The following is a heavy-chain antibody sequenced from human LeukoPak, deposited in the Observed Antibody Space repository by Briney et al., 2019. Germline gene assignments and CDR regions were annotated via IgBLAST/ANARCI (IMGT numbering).Heavy chain of an antibody. D-gene: IGHD4-23*01. J-gene: IGHJ4*02. Sequence: PSETLSLTCTVSGGSISSYYWSWIRQPPGKGLEWIGYIYYSGSTNYNPSLKSRVTISVDTSKNQFSLKLSSVTAADTAVYYCARLLLYGGNRGIYYWGQGTLVTVSS. CDR3: ARLLLYGGNRGIYY. CDR2: IYYSGST. V-gene: IGHV4-59*12. CDR1: GGSISSYY.